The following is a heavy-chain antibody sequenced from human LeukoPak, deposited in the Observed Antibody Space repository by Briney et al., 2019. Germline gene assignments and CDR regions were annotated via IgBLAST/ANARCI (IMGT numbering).Heavy chain of an antibody. CDR1: GGTFSSYA. CDR2: IIPIFGTA. CDR3: ARGLDIVVVPAAISMSGMDV. D-gene: IGHD2-2*02. V-gene: IGHV1-69*13. J-gene: IGHJ6*02. Sequence: SVKVSCKASGGTFSSYAISWVRQAPGQGLEWMGGIIPIFGTANYAQKFQGRVTITADESTSTAYMELSRLRTEDTAVYYCARGLDIVVVPAAISMSGMDVWGQGTTVTVSS.